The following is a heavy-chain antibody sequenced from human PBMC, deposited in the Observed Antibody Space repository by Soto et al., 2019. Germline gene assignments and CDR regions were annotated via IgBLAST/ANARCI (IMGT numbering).Heavy chain of an antibody. J-gene: IGHJ4*02. V-gene: IGHV3-23*01. Sequence: GSLRLSCAASGFTFSSYAMSWVRQAPGKGLEWASAISGSGGSTYYADSVKGRFTISRDNSKNTLYLQMNSLRAEDTAVYYCAKDRVSPLGYCSGGSCYNAFDYWGQGTLVTVSS. CDR2: ISGSGGST. CDR3: AKDRVSPLGYCSGGSCYNAFDY. CDR1: GFTFSSYA. D-gene: IGHD2-15*01.